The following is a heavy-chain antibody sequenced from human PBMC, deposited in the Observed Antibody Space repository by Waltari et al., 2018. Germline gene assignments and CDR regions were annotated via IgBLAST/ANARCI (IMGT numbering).Heavy chain of an antibody. V-gene: IGHV4-38-2*01. D-gene: IGHD3-3*01. CDR2: IYHSGST. CDR3: ARHPTYDFWSGYSPRSFDY. J-gene: IGHJ4*02. Sequence: QVQLQESGPGLVKPSETLSLTCAVSGYSISSGYYWGWIRQPPGNGLEWIGSIYHSGSTYYNPSLKSRVTISVDTSKNQFSLKLSSVTAADTAVYYCARHPTYDFWSGYSPRSFDYWGQGTLVTVSS. CDR1: GYSISSGYY.